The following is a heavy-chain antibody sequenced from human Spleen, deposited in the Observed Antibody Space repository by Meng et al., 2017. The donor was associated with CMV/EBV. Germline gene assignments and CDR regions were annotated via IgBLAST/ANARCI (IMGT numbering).Heavy chain of an antibody. CDR3: ARDTIFGVVMGDWFDP. Sequence: FSLSTSGVGVGWIRQPPGKALEWLALIYWNDDKRYSPSLKSRLTITKDTSKNQEVLTMTNMDPVDTATYYCARDTIFGVVMGDWFDPWGQGTLVTVSS. CDR2: IYWNDDK. V-gene: IGHV2-5*01. CDR1: FSLSTSGVG. J-gene: IGHJ5*02. D-gene: IGHD3-3*01.